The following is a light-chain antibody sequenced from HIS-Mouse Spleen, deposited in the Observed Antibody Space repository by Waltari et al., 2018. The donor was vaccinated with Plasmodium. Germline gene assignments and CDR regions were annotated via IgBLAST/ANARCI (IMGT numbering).Light chain of an antibody. J-gene: IGKJ3*01. CDR1: QSVSGH. CDR3: QQYNNWPFT. V-gene: IGKV3-15*01. Sequence: EIVMTQSPATLSVSPGERATLSCRASQSVSGHLAWYQQKPGQSPMLLIYGASTRATGIPARFSGSGSGTEFTLTISSLQSEDFAVYYCQQYNNWPFTFGPGTKVDIK. CDR2: GAS.